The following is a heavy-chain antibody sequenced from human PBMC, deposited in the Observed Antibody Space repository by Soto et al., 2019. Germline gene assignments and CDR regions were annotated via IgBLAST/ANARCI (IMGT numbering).Heavy chain of an antibody. CDR1: GFTFSNYA. J-gene: IGHJ5*02. CDR3: ARDVWELLRGFDP. V-gene: IGHV3-23*01. Sequence: EVQLLESGGGLVQPGGSLRLSCAVSGFTFSNYAMSWVHQAPGKGLEWVSAISGSGNSTNYADSVKGRITISRDNSKNTVYLQMNSLRAEDTAVYYCARDVWELLRGFDPWGQGTLVTVSS. CDR2: ISGSGNST. D-gene: IGHD1-26*01.